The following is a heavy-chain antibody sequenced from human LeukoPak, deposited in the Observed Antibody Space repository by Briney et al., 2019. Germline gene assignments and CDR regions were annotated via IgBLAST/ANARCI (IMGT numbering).Heavy chain of an antibody. CDR1: GYTFTGYG. D-gene: IGHD6-13*01. CDR3: AREGLGSWDYCYYGMDV. V-gene: IGHV1-18*01. CDR2: ISAYNGNT. Sequence: GASVKVSCTASGYTFTGYGISWVRQAPGQGLEWMGWISAYNGNTNYAQKVQGRVTMTTDTSTSTAYMELRSLRSDDTAVYYCAREGLGSWDYCYYGMDVWGQGTTVTVSS. J-gene: IGHJ6*02.